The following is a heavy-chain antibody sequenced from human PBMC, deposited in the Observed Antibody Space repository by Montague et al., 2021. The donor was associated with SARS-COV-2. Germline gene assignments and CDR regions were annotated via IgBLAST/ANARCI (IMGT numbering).Heavy chain of an antibody. CDR3: AKLSGWYDLTDH. Sequence: SETLSLTCTVYGGSFSDSYWTWIRQFPGRGLEWIGEINHSGSTNYSPSLKSRVTISVDTSHNQFSLKMTSVTAADTAIYYCAKLSGWYDLTDHWGRGTLVTVSS. J-gene: IGHJ4*02. CDR2: INHSGST. D-gene: IGHD6-19*01. CDR1: GGSFSDSY. V-gene: IGHV4-34*01.